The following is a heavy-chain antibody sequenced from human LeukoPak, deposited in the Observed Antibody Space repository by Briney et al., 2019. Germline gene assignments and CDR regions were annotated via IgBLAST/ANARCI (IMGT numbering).Heavy chain of an antibody. CDR1: GGSISSYY. CDR3: ARVRPDYDILTGYKGYYFDY. D-gene: IGHD3-9*01. CDR2: IYTSGST. Sequence: SETLSLTCTVSGGSISSYYWSWIRQPAGKGLEWIGRIYTSGSTNYNPSLKSRVTMSVDTSKNQFSLKLSSVTAADTAVYYCARVRPDYDILTGYKGYYFDYWGQGTLVTVSS. J-gene: IGHJ4*02. V-gene: IGHV4-4*07.